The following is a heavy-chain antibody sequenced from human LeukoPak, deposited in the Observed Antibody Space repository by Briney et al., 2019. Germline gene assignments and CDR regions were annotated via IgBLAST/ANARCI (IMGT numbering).Heavy chain of an antibody. D-gene: IGHD6-13*01. V-gene: IGHV3-30*18. Sequence: GGSLRLSCAASGFTFSSYGMHWVRQAPGKGLEWVAVISHDGSDNYYADSVQGRFTISRDTSKNTLYLQMNSLRPEDTAVYYCAKVGVSSRWSPYFDYWGQGTLVTVSS. J-gene: IGHJ4*02. CDR2: ISHDGSDN. CDR3: AKVGVSSRWSPYFDY. CDR1: GFTFSSYG.